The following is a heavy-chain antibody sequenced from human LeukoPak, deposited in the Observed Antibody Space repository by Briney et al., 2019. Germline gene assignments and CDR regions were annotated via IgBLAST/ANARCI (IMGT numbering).Heavy chain of an antibody. D-gene: IGHD3-22*01. CDR2: ISWNSGSI. CDR1: GFTFDDYA. CDR3: AKDIFRGYDSSGYYSSFDY. V-gene: IGHV3-9*01. J-gene: IGHJ4*02. Sequence: GRSLRLSCAASGFTFDDYATHWVRQAPGKGLEWVSGISWNSGSIGYAVSVKGRFTISRDNAKNSLYLQMNSLRAEDTALYYCAKDIFRGYDSSGYYSSFDYWGQGTLVTVSS.